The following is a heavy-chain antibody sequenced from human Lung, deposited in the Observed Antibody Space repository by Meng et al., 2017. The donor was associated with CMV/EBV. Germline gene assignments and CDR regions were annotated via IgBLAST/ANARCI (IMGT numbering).Heavy chain of an antibody. CDR2: ISSSSSYI. D-gene: IGHD6-19*01. J-gene: IGHJ5*02. CDR3: ATSRGRGWYRIGWFDP. CDR1: GFTFSSYS. V-gene: IGHV3-21*01. Sequence: GEXXTISCAASGFTFSSYSMNWVRQAPGKGLEWVSSISSSSSYIYYADSVKGRFTISRDNAKNSLYLQMNSLRAEDTAVYYCATSRGRGWYRIGWFDPWGQGTXVTVSS.